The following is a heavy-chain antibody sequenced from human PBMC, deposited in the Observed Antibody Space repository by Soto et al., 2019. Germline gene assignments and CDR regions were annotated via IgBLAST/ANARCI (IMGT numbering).Heavy chain of an antibody. V-gene: IGHV3-15*01. CDR1: GFTFTNAW. D-gene: IGHD3-10*01. Sequence: EAQLVESGGGLVEPGGSLRLSCTASGFTFTNAWMSWVRQAPGEGLEWVGRIKSKTDGGTTDYAAPVKGRFTISRDDSKNTVYLQMNSLKTEDTAVYHSITQLRWSGELSSTDYWGQGTLLTVSS. CDR3: ITQLRWSGELSSTDY. CDR2: IKSKTDGGTT. J-gene: IGHJ4*02.